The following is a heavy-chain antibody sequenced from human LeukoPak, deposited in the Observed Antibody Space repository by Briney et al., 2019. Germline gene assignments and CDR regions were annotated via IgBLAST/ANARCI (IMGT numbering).Heavy chain of an antibody. CDR1: GGSIGSYY. V-gene: IGHV4-59*01. CDR2: INYSGTT. J-gene: IGHJ5*02. Sequence: SETLSLTCTVSGGSIGSYYWSWVRQPPGKGLEWIGYINYSGTTNYNPSLKSRVSISVDTSKNQFSLKLSSVTAADTAVYYCARGTMMVGPWGQGTQVTVSS. D-gene: IGHD3-22*01. CDR3: ARGTMMVGP.